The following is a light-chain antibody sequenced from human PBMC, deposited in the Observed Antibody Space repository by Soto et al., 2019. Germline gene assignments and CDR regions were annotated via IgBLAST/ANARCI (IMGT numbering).Light chain of an antibody. J-gene: IGLJ3*02. CDR2: EVS. V-gene: IGLV2-14*01. CDR3: GSYTSRTTLEGV. CDR1: SRDVGGYNY. Sequence: QSALTQPASVSGSPGQSITISCTGTSRDVGGYNYVSWYQHHPGKAPKLMIYEVSNRPSGVSDRFSGSKSGNTASLIISGLQAEDEADYSCGSYTSRTTLEGVFGGGTKLTVL.